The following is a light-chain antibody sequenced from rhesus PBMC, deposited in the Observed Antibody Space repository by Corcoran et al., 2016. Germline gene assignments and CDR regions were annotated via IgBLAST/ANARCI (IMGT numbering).Light chain of an antibody. J-gene: IGKJ3*01. Sequence: DIQMTQSPSSLSASVGDTVTITCRASQSISSWLDWYQQKPGKAPKLLIYKASSLQSGVPSRFGGSGSGTDCPLTISSLQPEDFATYYCLQYSSSPFTFGPGTKLDIK. CDR3: LQYSSSPFT. CDR1: QSISSW. CDR2: KAS. V-gene: IGKV1-22*01.